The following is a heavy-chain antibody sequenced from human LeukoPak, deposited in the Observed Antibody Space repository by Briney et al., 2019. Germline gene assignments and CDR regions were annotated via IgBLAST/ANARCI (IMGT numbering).Heavy chain of an antibody. V-gene: IGHV3-21*01. CDR2: ISSSSSYI. D-gene: IGHD6-13*01. CDR1: GFTFSSYS. J-gene: IGHJ4*02. Sequence: GGSLRLSCAASGFTFSSYSMNWIRQAPGKGLEWVSSISSSSSYIYYADSVKGRFTISRDNAKNSLYLQMNSLRAEDTAVYYCAREGSAAAGDGWGQGTLVTVSS. CDR3: AREGSAAAGDG.